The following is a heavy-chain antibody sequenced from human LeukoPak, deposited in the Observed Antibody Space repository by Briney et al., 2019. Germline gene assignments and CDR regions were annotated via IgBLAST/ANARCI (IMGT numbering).Heavy chain of an antibody. J-gene: IGHJ6*02. CDR3: ARDGDYYGSGSYYYYYYYGMDV. Sequence: ASVKVSCKASGYTFIRNGITWVRQAPGQGLEWMGWISAYNGNTNYAQKLQGRVTMTTDTSTSTAYMELRSLRSDDTAVYYCARDGDYYGSGSYYYYYYYGMDVWGQGTTVTVSS. CDR2: ISAYNGNT. D-gene: IGHD3-10*01. CDR1: GYTFIRNG. V-gene: IGHV1-18*01.